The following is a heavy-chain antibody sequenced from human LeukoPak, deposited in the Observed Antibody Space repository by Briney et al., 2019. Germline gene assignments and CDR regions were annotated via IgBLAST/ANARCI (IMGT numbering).Heavy chain of an antibody. CDR3: AREGPSGIVVVPAAPGWFDP. CDR1: GGTFSSYS. D-gene: IGHD2-2*01. J-gene: IGHJ5*02. Sequence: ASVKVSCKASGGTFSSYSIRWVRQAPGQGLEWMGRIIPILGIANYAQKFQGRVTITGDNSTSTAYMELSSLRSEDPAVYYCAREGPSGIVVVPAAPGWFDPGSQGTLVTVSA. V-gene: IGHV1-69*04. CDR2: IIPILGIA.